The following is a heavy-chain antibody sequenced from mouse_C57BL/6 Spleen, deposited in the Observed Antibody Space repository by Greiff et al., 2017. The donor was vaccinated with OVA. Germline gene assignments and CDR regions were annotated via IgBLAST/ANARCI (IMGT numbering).Heavy chain of an antibody. Sequence: VQLQQSGAELARPGASVKLSCKASGYTFTSYGISWVKQRTGQGLEWIGEIYPRICNTYYNEKFKGKATLTADKSSSTAYMELRSLTSEDSAVYFCARGDYDGDPYAMDYWGQGTSVTVSS. J-gene: IGHJ4*01. CDR3: ARGDYDGDPYAMDY. V-gene: IGHV1-81*01. CDR2: IYPRICNT. CDR1: GYTFTSYG. D-gene: IGHD2-4*01.